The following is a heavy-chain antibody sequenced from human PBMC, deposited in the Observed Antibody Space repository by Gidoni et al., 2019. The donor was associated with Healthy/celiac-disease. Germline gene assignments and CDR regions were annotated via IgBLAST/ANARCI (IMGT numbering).Heavy chain of an antibody. D-gene: IGHD3-10*01. CDR3: ARRDYYGSGSYWSYYYYGMDV. V-gene: IGHV1-69*01. CDR2: IIPIFGTA. Sequence: QVQLVQSGAEVKKPGSSVKVSCKASGGTFSSYAISWVRQAPGQGLEWMGGIIPIFGTANYAQKFQGRVTITADESTSTAYMELSSLRSEDTAVYYCARRDYYGSGSYWSYYYYGMDVWGQGTTVTVSS. J-gene: IGHJ6*02. CDR1: GGTFSSYA.